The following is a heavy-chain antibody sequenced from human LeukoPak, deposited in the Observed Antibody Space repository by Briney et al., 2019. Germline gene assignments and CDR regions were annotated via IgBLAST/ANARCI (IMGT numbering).Heavy chain of an antibody. V-gene: IGHV4-34*01. Sequence: SETLSLTCAVYGGSFSGYYWSWIRQPPGKGLEWIGEINQSGSTNYNPSLKSRVTISVDTSKNQFSLKLSSVTAADTAVYYCARGLGHSSPHVCDYWGPGTLVTVSS. CDR3: ARGLGHSSPHVCDY. CDR2: INQSGST. J-gene: IGHJ4*02. CDR1: GGSFSGYY. D-gene: IGHD6-13*01.